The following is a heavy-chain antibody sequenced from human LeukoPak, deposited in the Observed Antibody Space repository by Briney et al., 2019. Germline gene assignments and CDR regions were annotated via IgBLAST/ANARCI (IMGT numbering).Heavy chain of an antibody. CDR1: GFTFNSYA. V-gene: IGHV3-23*01. Sequence: GGSLRLSCAASGFTFNSYAMNWVRQAPGKGLEWVSAISGSGGRTYYADSVKGRCTISRDSSKNTLYLQMDSLRGEDAAVYYWTKSIAYSSSTCDYWGQGTLVTVSS. CDR3: TKSIAYSSSTCDY. D-gene: IGHD6-6*01. J-gene: IGHJ4*02. CDR2: ISGSGGRT.